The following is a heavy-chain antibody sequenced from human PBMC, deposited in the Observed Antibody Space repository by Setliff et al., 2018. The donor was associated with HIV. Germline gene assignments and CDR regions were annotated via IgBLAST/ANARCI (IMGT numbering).Heavy chain of an antibody. CDR1: GDSISTYC. CDR3: AKSVDTTMDDYYYVDI. J-gene: IGHJ6*03. CDR2: IYTSGST. Sequence: PSETLSLTCTVSGDSISTYCWIWIRQPPGKGLEWIGNIYTSGSTNYNPSLKSRVTISVDTSKSQFSLKLNSVTAADTAVYYCAKSVDTTMDDYYYVDIWGTGTTVTVSS. D-gene: IGHD5-18*01. V-gene: IGHV4-4*09.